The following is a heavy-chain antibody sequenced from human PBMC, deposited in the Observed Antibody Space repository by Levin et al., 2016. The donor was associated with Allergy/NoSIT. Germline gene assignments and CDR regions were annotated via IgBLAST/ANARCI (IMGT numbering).Heavy chain of an antibody. D-gene: IGHD3/OR15-3a*01. J-gene: IGHJ6*02. V-gene: IGHV4-39*07. CDR2: IYYSGST. CDR1: GGSISSSSYY. Sequence: SETLSLTCTVSGGSISSSSYYWGWIRQPPGKGLEWIGSIYYSGSTYYNPSLKSRVTISVDTSKNQFSLKLGSVTAADTAVYYCARDRLSRTGYGLIRYYGMDVWGQGTTVTVSS. CDR3: ARDRLSRTGYGLIRYYGMDV.